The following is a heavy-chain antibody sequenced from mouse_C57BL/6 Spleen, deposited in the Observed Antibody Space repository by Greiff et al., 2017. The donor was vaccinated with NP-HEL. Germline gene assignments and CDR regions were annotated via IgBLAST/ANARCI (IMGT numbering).Heavy chain of an antibody. CDR2: INPYNGGT. D-gene: IGHD4-1*01. CDR3: ARWETGFDY. J-gene: IGHJ2*01. V-gene: IGHV1-19*01. Sequence: VQLQQSGPVLVKPGASVKMSCKASGYTFTDYYMNWVKQSHGKSLEWIGVINPYNGGTSYNQKFKGKATLTVDKSSSTAYMELNSLTSEDSAVYYCARWETGFDYWGQGTTLTVSS. CDR1: GYTFTDYY.